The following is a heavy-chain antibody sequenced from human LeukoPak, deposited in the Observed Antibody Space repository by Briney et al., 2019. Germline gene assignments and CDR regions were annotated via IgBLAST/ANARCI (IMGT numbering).Heavy chain of an antibody. V-gene: IGHV1-18*01. Sequence: ASVKVSCKASGYTFTSYGISWGRQGPGQGVEWMGWISAYNGNTNYAQKLQGRVTMTTDTSTSTAYMELRSLRSDDTAVYYCARDSDYYGSGSYFDYWGQGTLVTVSS. CDR3: ARDSDYYGSGSYFDY. D-gene: IGHD3-10*01. CDR1: GYTFTSYG. CDR2: ISAYNGNT. J-gene: IGHJ4*02.